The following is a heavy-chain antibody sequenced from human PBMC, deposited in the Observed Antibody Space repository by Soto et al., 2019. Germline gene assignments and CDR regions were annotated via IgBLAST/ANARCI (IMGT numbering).Heavy chain of an antibody. CDR3: PSRSAVECLATKGWFDP. J-gene: IGHJ5*02. CDR2: IYYSGST. D-gene: IGHD1-1*01. CDR1: GGSISSSSYY. V-gene: IGHV4-39*01. Sequence: QLQLQESGPGLVKPSETLSLTCTVSGGSISSSSYYWGWIRQPPGKGLEWIGSIYYSGSTYYNPSLKGRVTIAVEPSQDRFCRRRSSVTAADTAVYYCPSRSAVECLATKGWFDPWGQGTLVTVSS.